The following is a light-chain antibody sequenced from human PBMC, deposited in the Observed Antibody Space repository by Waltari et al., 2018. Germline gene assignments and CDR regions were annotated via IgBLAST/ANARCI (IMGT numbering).Light chain of an antibody. Sequence: SVLTQPPSASGTPEQRVTISCSGRYPNLGCNYIHWSQQLPGTAPKPLNYRNNQRPSGVPDRFSGSKYGTTASLAISGLRSEDEAIYYCASWDDSHYVFGTGTKVTVL. V-gene: IGLV1-47*01. CDR2: RNN. CDR1: YPNLGCNY. J-gene: IGLJ1*01. CDR3: ASWDDSHYV.